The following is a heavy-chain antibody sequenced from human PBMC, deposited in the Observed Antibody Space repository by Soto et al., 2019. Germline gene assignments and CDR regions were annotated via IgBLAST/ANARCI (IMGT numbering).Heavy chain of an antibody. V-gene: IGHV3-30*18. J-gene: IGHJ6*02. CDR1: VFTFSSYG. Sequence: PGSSLRLSCAASVFTFSSYGMHWVRQSPGQGLEWVAVISYDGSNKYYADSVKGRFTISRDNSKNTLYLQMNSLRAENTAVYYCANLHTAMGDYYYYYGMDVWGQGTTVTVS. CDR3: ANLHTAMGDYYYYYGMDV. CDR2: ISYDGSNK. D-gene: IGHD5-18*01.